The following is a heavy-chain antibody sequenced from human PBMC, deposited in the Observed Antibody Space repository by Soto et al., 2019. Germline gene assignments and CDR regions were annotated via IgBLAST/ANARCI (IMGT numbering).Heavy chain of an antibody. V-gene: IGHV3-15*01. D-gene: IGHD2-2*01. J-gene: IGHJ4*02. CDR2: IKSRTENETT. CDR3: VPVLPYANSWFAY. CDR1: GFSFSNGW. Sequence: GGSLGLSCAASGFSFSNGWLTWVRQGPGKGLEWLGRIKSRTENETTDYASPARGRFIISRDDSKNMLYLQLTSLKSEDTGFYYCVPVLPYANSWFAYWGQGA.